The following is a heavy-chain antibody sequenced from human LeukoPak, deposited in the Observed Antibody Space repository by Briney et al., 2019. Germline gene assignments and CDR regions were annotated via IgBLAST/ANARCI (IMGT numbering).Heavy chain of an antibody. CDR2: INHSGST. Sequence: PSGTLSLTCAVYGVSFSGYYWSWIRQPPGKGLEWIGEINHSGSTNYNPSLKSRVTISVDTSKNQFSLKLSFVTTADTAVYYCARALGYCSGGSCTRGYNWFDPWGQGTLVTVPS. D-gene: IGHD2-15*01. J-gene: IGHJ5*02. CDR3: ARALGYCSGGSCTRGYNWFDP. CDR1: GVSFSGYY. V-gene: IGHV4-34*01.